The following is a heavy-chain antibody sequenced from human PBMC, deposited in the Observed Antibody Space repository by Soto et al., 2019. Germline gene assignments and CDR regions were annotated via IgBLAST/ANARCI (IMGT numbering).Heavy chain of an antibody. CDR1: GGSIVSSGYF. V-gene: IGHV4-39*07. J-gene: IGHJ5*02. D-gene: IGHD3-10*01. Sequence: PSETLSLTCSVSGGSIVSSGYFWVRIRQPPGKGLEWIGSIYYSGSTNYNPSLKSRVTISVDTSKNQFSLKLSSVTAADTSVYYCARYGSGPDDWFDPSGQGTLVTVSS. CDR2: IYYSGST. CDR3: ARYGSGPDDWFDP.